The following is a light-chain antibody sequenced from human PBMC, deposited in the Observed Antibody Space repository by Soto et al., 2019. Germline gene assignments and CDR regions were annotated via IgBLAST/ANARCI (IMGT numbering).Light chain of an antibody. J-gene: IGLJ2*01. CDR3: TSYTSVTIVV. CDR2: EVD. Sequence: QSALTQPASVSGSPGQSITISCIGSSSDVGASRFVSWFQQYPGQAPKLIISEVDNRPSGVSSRFSGSKSANTASLTISALQAEDEADYYCTSYTSVTIVVFGGGTKLTVL. V-gene: IGLV2-14*01. CDR1: SSDVGASRF.